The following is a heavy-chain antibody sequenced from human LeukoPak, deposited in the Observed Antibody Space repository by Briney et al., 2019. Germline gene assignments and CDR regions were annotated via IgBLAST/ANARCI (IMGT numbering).Heavy chain of an antibody. Sequence: GGSLRLSCAASGFAFSTYWMSWVRRAPGKGLEWVANIKTDGSDKYYVDSVKGRFTISRDNAKNSLYLQMDSLRAEDAAVYYCARDSPTGYHPSWGQGTLVTVSS. J-gene: IGHJ4*02. V-gene: IGHV3-7*01. D-gene: IGHD3-9*01. CDR3: ARDSPTGYHPS. CDR1: GFAFSTYW. CDR2: IKTDGSDK.